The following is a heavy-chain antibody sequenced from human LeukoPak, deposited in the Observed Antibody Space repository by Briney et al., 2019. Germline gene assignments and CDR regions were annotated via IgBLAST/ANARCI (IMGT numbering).Heavy chain of an antibody. D-gene: IGHD5-18*01. J-gene: IGHJ5*02. CDR3: AREDTPMANWFDP. CDR1: NDSISSGDYY. CDR2: IFHRGGT. Sequence: SETLSLTCTVSNDSISSGDYYWNWIRQPPGKGLEWIGYIFHRGGTSYNPSLKSRILFSVDTSQNQFSLNLSSVTAADTAVYYCAREDTPMANWFDPWGQGTLVTVSS. V-gene: IGHV4-30-4*02.